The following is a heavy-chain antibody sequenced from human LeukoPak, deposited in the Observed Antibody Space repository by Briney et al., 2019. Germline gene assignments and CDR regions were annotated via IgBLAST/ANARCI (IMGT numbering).Heavy chain of an antibody. CDR3: ARDDYGDYGSFDY. J-gene: IGHJ4*02. V-gene: IGHV3-23*01. CDR1: GISFTNYA. CDR2: LRGNGDT. Sequence: GGSLRLSCAASGISFTNYAMSWVRQAPARGLEWVSSLRGNGDTFYADSVKGRFTISRDNSKNTLYLQMNSLRAEDTAVYYCARDDYGDYGSFDYWGQGTLVTVSS. D-gene: IGHD4-17*01.